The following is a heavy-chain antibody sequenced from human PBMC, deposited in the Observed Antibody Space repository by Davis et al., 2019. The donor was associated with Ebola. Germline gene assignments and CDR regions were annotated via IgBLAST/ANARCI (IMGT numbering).Heavy chain of an antibody. CDR1: GFTFSSYW. V-gene: IGHV3-7*03. CDR2: INPDGGDK. Sequence: GESLKISCAASGFTFSSYWMSWVRQAPGKGLEWVANINPDGGDKQYVDSVKGRFTTSRDNAQNSLYLQMNSLRDEDTAVYYCATSRTFDYWGQGTLVTVSS. J-gene: IGHJ4*02. CDR3: ATSRTFDY. D-gene: IGHD2-2*01.